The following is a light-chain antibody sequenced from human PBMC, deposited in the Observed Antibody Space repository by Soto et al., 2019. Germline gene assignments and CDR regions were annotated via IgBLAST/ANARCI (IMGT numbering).Light chain of an antibody. CDR1: HSLFFGSNNKNF. J-gene: IGKJ4*02. CDR3: LQYVSTPRT. CDR2: WSS. V-gene: IGKV4-1*01. Sequence: DIVMTQSPESPAAFLSERATINCRSSHSLFFGSNNKNFLSWYQQKPGQPPKLLITWSSTRESGVPDRFTGSGSGTDFSLTITNLQAEDVAVYYCLQYVSTPRTFGEGTMV.